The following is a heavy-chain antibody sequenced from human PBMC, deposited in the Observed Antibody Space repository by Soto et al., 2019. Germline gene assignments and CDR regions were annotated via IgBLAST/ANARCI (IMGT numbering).Heavy chain of an antibody. Sequence: GGSLRLSCAASGFTFSSYAMSWVRQAPGKGLEWVSAISGSGGSTYYADSVKGRFTISRDNSKNTLYLQMNSLRAEDTAVYYCAKLYDFWSGYGFGTFDYWGQGTLVTVSS. J-gene: IGHJ4*02. CDR1: GFTFSSYA. V-gene: IGHV3-23*01. CDR2: ISGSGGST. D-gene: IGHD3-3*01. CDR3: AKLYDFWSGYGFGTFDY.